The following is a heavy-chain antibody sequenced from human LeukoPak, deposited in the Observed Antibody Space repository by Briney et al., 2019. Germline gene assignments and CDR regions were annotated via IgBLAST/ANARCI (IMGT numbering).Heavy chain of an antibody. D-gene: IGHD2-2*01. CDR3: ARELGYCSSTSCPKGAFDI. V-gene: IGHV1-18*04. Sequence: ASVKVSCKASGYTFTGYYMHWVRQAPGQGLEWMGWISAYNGNTNYAQKLQGRVTMTTDTSTSTAYMELRSLRSDDTAVYYCARELGYCSSTSCPKGAFDIWGQGTMVTVSS. J-gene: IGHJ3*02. CDR2: ISAYNGNT. CDR1: GYTFTGYY.